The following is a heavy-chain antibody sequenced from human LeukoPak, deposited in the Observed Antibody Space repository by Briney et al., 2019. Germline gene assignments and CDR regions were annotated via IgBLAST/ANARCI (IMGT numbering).Heavy chain of an antibody. V-gene: IGHV1-8*01. J-gene: IGHJ6*02. CDR1: GYTFTSYD. CDR2: MNPNSGNT. CDR3: AIGDGYYYYYYGMDV. Sequence: GTSVKVSCKASGYTFTSYDINWVRQATGQGLEWMGWMNPNSGNTGYAQKFQGRVTMTRNTSISTAYMELSSLRSEDTAVYYCAIGDGYYYYYYGMDVWGPGTLVTVSS. D-gene: IGHD3-16*01.